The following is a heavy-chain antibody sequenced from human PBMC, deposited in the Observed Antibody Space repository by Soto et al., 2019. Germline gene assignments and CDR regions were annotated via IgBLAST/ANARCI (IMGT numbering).Heavy chain of an antibody. CDR2: IYHSGST. V-gene: IGHV4-59*08. CDR3: ARGSGSSSWYKCWFDP. Sequence: SDTLSLTCTVSGGSISIYYWTWIRQPPGKGLEWIGYIYHSGSTIYNPSLKSRVTISVDTSNTKFSLELSSVTAADTAVYYCARGSGSSSWYKCWFDPWGQGTLVTVSS. J-gene: IGHJ5*02. D-gene: IGHD6-13*01. CDR1: GGSISIYY.